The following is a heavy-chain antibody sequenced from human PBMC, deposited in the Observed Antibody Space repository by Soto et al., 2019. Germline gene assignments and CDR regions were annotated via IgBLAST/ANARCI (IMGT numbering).Heavy chain of an antibody. CDR2: ISGSGGST. D-gene: IGHD6-19*01. V-gene: IGHV3-23*01. J-gene: IGHJ6*02. CDR3: AKSNRGNSGSYRDYYYYGMDV. Sequence: EVQLLESGGGLVQPGGSLRLSCAASGFTFSSYAMSWVRQAPGKGLEWVSAISGSGGSTYYADSVKGRFTISRDNSKNTLYLQMNSLRAEDTAVYYCAKSNRGNSGSYRDYYYYGMDVWGQGTTVTVSS. CDR1: GFTFSSYA.